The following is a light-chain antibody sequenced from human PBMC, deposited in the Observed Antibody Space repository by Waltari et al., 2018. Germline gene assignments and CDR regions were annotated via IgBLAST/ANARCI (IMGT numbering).Light chain of an antibody. CDR1: SSNLGRNT. Sequence: QSELAQPPSASAAPGQRVTISCSGSSSNLGRNTVQWYQQFPGTAPKLLIYITNRRPSGVPARFSGAKSGTSASLTISGLQSADEGDYYCAAWDDSLNGWLFGGGTKLTVL. CDR3: AAWDDSLNGWL. V-gene: IGLV1-44*01. J-gene: IGLJ3*02. CDR2: ITN.